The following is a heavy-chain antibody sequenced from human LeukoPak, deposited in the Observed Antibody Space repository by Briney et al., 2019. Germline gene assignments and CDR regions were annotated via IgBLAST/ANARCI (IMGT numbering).Heavy chain of an antibody. J-gene: IGHJ3*02. D-gene: IGHD6-19*01. V-gene: IGHV3-20*04. CDR1: GFTFDDYG. CDR3: AKDQWLAGDAFDI. CDR2: INLNGGST. Sequence: SLRLSCAAAGFTFDDYGISWVRQPPGKGLEWVSGINLNGGSTVYADSVKGRFTISRDNAKNSLYLQMHSLRTEDTALYYCAKDQWLAGDAFDIWGQGTMVTVSS.